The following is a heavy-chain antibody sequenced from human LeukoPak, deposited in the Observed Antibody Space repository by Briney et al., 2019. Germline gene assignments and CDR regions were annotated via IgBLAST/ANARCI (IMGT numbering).Heavy chain of an antibody. CDR2: ISYDGSNK. CDR1: GFTFGSYA. V-gene: IGHV3-30-3*01. CDR3: AREWSSAGITKEEEFSSSCEPDY. J-gene: IGHJ4*02. Sequence: PGGSLRLSCEASGFTFGSYAIHWVRQAPDKGLEWMAVISYDGSNKYYADSVKGRFTISRDNSKNTVYLQMNSLRVEDTAVYYCAREWSSAGITKEEEFSSSCEPDYWGQGTLVTVSS. D-gene: IGHD6-13*01.